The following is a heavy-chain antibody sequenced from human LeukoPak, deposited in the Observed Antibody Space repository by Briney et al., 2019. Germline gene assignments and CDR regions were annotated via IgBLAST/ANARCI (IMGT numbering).Heavy chain of an antibody. CDR2: IYHSGST. V-gene: IGHV4-4*02. CDR3: ARVPGYSSGWYFIDF. J-gene: IGHJ4*02. Sequence: SETLSLTCAVSGGSISSSNWWSWVRQPPGKGLEWIGEIYHSGSTNYNPSLKSRVTISVDKSKNQFSLKLSSVTAADTAVYYCARVPGYSSGWYFIDFWGQGTLVTVSS. D-gene: IGHD6-19*01. CDR1: GGSISSSNW.